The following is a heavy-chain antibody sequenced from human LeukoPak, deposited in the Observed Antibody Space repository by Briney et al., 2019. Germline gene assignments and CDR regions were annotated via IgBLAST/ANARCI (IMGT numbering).Heavy chain of an antibody. J-gene: IGHJ4*02. CDR1: GDSINGGYY. Sequence: SETLSLTCSVSGDSINGGYYWGWIRQPPGKGLQWIATIYHSGRTYYNPSFTSRVTISVDTSKNQFYLKLTSVTAADSAVYYCARDRPDYYASGSYGPNYFDSWGQGTLVTVSS. CDR2: IYHSGRT. CDR3: ARDRPDYYASGSYGPNYFDS. V-gene: IGHV4-38-2*02. D-gene: IGHD3-10*01.